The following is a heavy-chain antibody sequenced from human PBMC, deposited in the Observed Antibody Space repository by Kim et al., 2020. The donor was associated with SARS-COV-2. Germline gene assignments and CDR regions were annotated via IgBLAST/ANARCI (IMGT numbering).Heavy chain of an antibody. J-gene: IGHJ4*02. V-gene: IGHV4-39*07. CDR2: IYYSGST. Sequence: SETLSLTCTVSGGSISSSSYYWGWIRQPPGKGLEWIGSIYYSGSTYYNPSLKSRVTISVDTSKNQYSLKLSSVTAADTAGYYCARASIVVVVAATPRISYYFDYWGQGALVTVNS. CDR3: ARASIVVVVAATPRISYYFDY. CDR1: GGSISSSSYY. D-gene: IGHD2-15*01.